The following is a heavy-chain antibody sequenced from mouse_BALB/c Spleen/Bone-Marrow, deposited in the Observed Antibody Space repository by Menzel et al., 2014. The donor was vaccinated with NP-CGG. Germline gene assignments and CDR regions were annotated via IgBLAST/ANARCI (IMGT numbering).Heavy chain of an antibody. V-gene: IGHV14-3*02. J-gene: IGHJ1*01. CDR2: IDPANGNT. Sequence: VQLQQSGAELVKPGASVKLSCTASGFNIKDTYMHWVKQRPEQGLEWIGRIDPANGNTKYDPKFQGKATITADTSSNTAYLQLSSLTPEDTAVYYCASYRYAWYFGVWGAGTTVTVSS. CDR1: GFNIKDTY. D-gene: IGHD2-14*01. CDR3: ASYRYAWYFGV.